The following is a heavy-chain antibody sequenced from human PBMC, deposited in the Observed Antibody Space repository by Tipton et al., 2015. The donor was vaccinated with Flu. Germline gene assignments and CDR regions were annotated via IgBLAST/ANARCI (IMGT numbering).Heavy chain of an antibody. V-gene: IGHV3-7*03. D-gene: IGHD2-21*01. J-gene: IGHJ4*02. CDR3: AAFCGGDCYILNY. CDR1: GFTFSNYW. CDR2: ISQDGSEK. Sequence: SLRLSCAASGFTFSNYWMSWIRQAPRKGLEWVAHISQDGSEKYYVDSVKGRFTISRDNAEKSLYLQMNSLRAEDTAVYYCAAFCGGDCYILNYWGQGTLVTVSS.